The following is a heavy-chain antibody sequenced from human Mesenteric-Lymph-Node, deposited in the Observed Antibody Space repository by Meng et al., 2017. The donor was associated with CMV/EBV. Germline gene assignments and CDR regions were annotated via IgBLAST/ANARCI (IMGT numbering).Heavy chain of an antibody. CDR2: IYHSEST. CDR1: GGSVSGYY. V-gene: IGHV4-34*01. D-gene: IGHD3-10*01. Sequence: LTCAVYGGSVSGYYWTWIRQPPGKGLEWIGEIYHSESTNYNPSLKSRVTISVDKSKNQFSLKLSSVTAADTAVYYCARGDLSGSGIDYWGQGTLVTVSS. J-gene: IGHJ4*02. CDR3: ARGDLSGSGIDY.